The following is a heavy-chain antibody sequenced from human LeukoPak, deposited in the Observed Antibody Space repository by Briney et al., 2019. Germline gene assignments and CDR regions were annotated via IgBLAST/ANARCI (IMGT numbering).Heavy chain of an antibody. D-gene: IGHD3-9*01. CDR2: IYYSGST. Sequence: SQTLSLTCTVSGGSISSGDYYWSWIRQPPGKGLEWIGYIYYSGSTYYNPSLKSRVTISVDTSKNQFSQKLSSVTAADTAVYYCARDYPSSLRLRYFDWSTGPNGRFDPWGQGTLVTVSS. J-gene: IGHJ5*02. CDR1: GGSISSGDYY. V-gene: IGHV4-30-4*01. CDR3: ARDYPSSLRLRYFDWSTGPNGRFDP.